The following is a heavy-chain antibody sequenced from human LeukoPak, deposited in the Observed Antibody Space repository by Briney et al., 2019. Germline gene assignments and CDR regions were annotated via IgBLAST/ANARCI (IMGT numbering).Heavy chain of an antibody. Sequence: GASVKVSCKASGYTFTSYGISWVRQAPGQGLEWMGIINPSGGSTSYAQKFQGRVTMTRDTSTSTVYMELSSLRSEDTAVYYCARALVGDFNIRGTAIGYYFDYWGQGTLVTVSS. J-gene: IGHJ4*02. V-gene: IGHV1-46*01. CDR1: GYTFTSYG. CDR2: INPSGGST. CDR3: ARALVGDFNIRGTAIGYYFDY. D-gene: IGHD2-21*02.